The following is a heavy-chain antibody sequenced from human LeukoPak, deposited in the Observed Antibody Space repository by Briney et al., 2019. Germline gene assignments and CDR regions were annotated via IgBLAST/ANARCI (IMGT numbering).Heavy chain of an antibody. V-gene: IGHV3-30*03. D-gene: IGHD6-13*01. CDR2: ISYDGRNE. J-gene: IGHJ4*02. CDR1: GFTLSRFG. Sequence: SGGSLRLSCAASGFTLSRFGMHWVRQAPGKGLEWVAVISYDGRNEYYADSVKGRFSISRDNSKNTLSLQMSSLRAEDTAVYYCFLFTIAAPEFFDYWGQGTLVTVSS. CDR3: FLFTIAAPEFFDY.